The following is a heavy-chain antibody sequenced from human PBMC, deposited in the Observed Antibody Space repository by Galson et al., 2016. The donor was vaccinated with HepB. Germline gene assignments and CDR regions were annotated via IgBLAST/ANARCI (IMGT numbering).Heavy chain of an antibody. CDR2: ISGNGGRT. V-gene: IGHV3-23*01. Sequence: SLRLSCAASGFAFSSYAMSWVRLAPGKGLEYVLSISGNGGRTDSGDSVKGRFTISRDNSNNTLSLQMNCLRAEDTAVYYCAKAPDYDFREQMAYFDNWGRGTLVTVSA. J-gene: IGHJ4*02. CDR1: GFAFSSYA. D-gene: IGHD3-3*01. CDR3: AKAPDYDFREQMAYFDN.